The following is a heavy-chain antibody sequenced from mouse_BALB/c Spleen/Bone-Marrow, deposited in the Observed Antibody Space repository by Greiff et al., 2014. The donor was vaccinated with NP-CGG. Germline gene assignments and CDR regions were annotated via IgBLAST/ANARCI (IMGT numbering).Heavy chain of an antibody. CDR3: SRGYYDYLFALDY. CDR1: GFNIKDTY. Sequence: DVQLQESGAELVKPGASVKLSCTASGFNIKDTYIYWVKQRPEQGLEWVGRIDPANGNTKYDPKFQGKATIAADTSSNTAYLQLSSLTSEDTAVYYCSRGYYDYLFALDYWSHGTSVTVSS. J-gene: IGHJ4*01. V-gene: IGHV14-3*02. D-gene: IGHD5-5*01. CDR2: IDPANGNT.